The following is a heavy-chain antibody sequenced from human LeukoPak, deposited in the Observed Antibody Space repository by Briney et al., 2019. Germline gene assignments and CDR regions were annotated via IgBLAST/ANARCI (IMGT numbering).Heavy chain of an antibody. J-gene: IGHJ6*03. CDR3: AKDHCSRGTCYYYYYMDV. CDR2: IRKDGTNK. Sequence: GGSLRLSCAASGSTFSSYGMHWVRRAPGKGLEWVAVIRKDGTNKYYADSVKSRFTISRDNSKNTVHLQMNSLRAEDTAVYYCAKDHCSRGTCYYYYYMDVWGKGTTVTVSS. D-gene: IGHD2-15*01. CDR1: GSTFSSYG. V-gene: IGHV3-30*02.